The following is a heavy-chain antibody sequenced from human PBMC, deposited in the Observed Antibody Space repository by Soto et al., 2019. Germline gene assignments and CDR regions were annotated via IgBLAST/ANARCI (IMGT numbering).Heavy chain of an antibody. Sequence: EGHLLESGGGLVQPGGSLRLSCAASGFPFSSFTMTWVRQAPGKGPEWVSGISGSGGGTYYIDSVKGRFTISGDNFENTLYLQMNSLRAEDTAIYYCAKSLVPASLDMVFDYWGQGTLVTVSS. CDR2: ISGSGGGT. CDR3: AKSLVPASLDMVFDY. V-gene: IGHV3-23*01. D-gene: IGHD2-2*01. CDR1: GFPFSSFT. J-gene: IGHJ4*02.